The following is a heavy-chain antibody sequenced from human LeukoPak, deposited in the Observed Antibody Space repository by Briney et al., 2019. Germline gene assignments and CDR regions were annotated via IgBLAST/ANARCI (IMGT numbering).Heavy chain of an antibody. J-gene: IGHJ4*02. V-gene: IGHV4-59*12. CDR3: ARSIRPNSRFTIFGVEFDY. CDR1: NVSISSYY. CDR2: IYYTGST. D-gene: IGHD3-3*01. Sequence: SETLSLTCTVSNVSISSYYWSWIRPPPGKGLEWIGYIYYTGSTKYNPSLKSRVTISVDTSKNQFSLKLSSVTAANTAVYYCARSIRPNSRFTIFGVEFDYWGQGTLVTVSS.